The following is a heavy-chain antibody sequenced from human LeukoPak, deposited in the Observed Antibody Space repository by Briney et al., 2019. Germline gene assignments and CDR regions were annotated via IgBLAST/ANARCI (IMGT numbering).Heavy chain of an antibody. CDR1: GFTFSSYS. Sequence: PGGSLRLSCAASGFTFSSYSMNWVRQAPGKGLEWVAVISYDGSNKYYADSVKGRFTISRDNSKNTLYLQMNSLRSDDTAVYYCARVTFYFDYWGQGTLVTVSS. CDR3: ARVTFYFDY. CDR2: ISYDGSNK. J-gene: IGHJ4*02. V-gene: IGHV3-30*03.